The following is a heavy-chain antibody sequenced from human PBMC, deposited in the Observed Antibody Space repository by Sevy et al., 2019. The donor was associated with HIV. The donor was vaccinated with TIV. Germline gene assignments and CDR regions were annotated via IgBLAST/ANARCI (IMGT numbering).Heavy chain of an antibody. CDR3: ATVAYHDFLTGHPLHFHY. D-gene: IGHD3-9*01. J-gene: IGHJ4*02. CDR2: ISAAGYST. Sequence: GGSLKLSCSGSGISISAYAMTWVRQTPGKGLEWVSGISAAGYSTYYADSVQGRFSISRDNSKNTFYLQMNSLRADDTAIYYCATVAYHDFLTGHPLHFHYRGQGSLVTVSS. V-gene: IGHV3-23*01. CDR1: GISISAYA.